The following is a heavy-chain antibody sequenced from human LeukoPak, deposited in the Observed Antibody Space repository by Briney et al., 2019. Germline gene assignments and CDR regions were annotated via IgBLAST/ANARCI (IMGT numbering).Heavy chain of an antibody. CDR1: GYTFTSYA. V-gene: IGHV1-3*01. J-gene: IGHJ5*02. D-gene: IGHD3-22*01. CDR2: INAGNGNT. Sequence: ASVKVSCKASGYTFTSYAMHWVRQAPGQRLEWMGWINAGNGNTIYSQKFQGRVTITRDTSASTAYMELSSLRSEDTAVYYCAIVVVTGDWFDPWGQGTLVTVSS. CDR3: AIVVVTGDWFDP.